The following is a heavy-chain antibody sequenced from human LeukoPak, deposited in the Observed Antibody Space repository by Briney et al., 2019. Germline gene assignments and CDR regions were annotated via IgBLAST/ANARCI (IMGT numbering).Heavy chain of an antibody. Sequence: ASVKVSCKASGYTFTSYGISWVRQAPGQGLEWMGWISAYNGNTNYAQKLQGRVTMTTDTSTSTAYMELRSLRSDDTAVYYCARVLTIFGVAPRDWGWFDPWGQGTLVTVSS. J-gene: IGHJ5*02. CDR3: ARVLTIFGVAPRDWGWFDP. V-gene: IGHV1-18*01. CDR1: GYTFTSYG. D-gene: IGHD3-3*01. CDR2: ISAYNGNT.